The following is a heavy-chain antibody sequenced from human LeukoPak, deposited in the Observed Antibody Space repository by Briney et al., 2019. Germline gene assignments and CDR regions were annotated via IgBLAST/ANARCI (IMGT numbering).Heavy chain of an antibody. J-gene: IGHJ3*01. D-gene: IGHD3-10*01. CDR1: GFIFNSYG. V-gene: IGHV3-30*18. CDR2: ISYDGSNK. Sequence: GGSLRLSCAASGFIFNSYGMYWARQAPGKGLEWVAVISYDGSNKYYADSVKGRFAISRDNSKNTLYLQMNSLRAEDTAVYYCAKEYRRDWFGLSAFDLWGQGTMVTVFS. CDR3: AKEYRRDWFGLSAFDL.